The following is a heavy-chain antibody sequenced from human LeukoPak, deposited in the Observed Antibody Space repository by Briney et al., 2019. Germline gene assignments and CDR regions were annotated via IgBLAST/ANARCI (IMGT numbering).Heavy chain of an antibody. D-gene: IGHD5-18*01. CDR1: GGSISSSSYY. CDR2: IYYSGST. CDR3: ARGALRDTAMVD. Sequence: SETLSLTCTVSGGSISSSSYYWGWIRQPPGKGLEWIGSIYYSGSTYYNPSLKSRVTISVDTSKNQFSLKLSSVTAADTAVYYCARGALRDTAMVDWGQGTLVTVSS. V-gene: IGHV4-39*07. J-gene: IGHJ4*02.